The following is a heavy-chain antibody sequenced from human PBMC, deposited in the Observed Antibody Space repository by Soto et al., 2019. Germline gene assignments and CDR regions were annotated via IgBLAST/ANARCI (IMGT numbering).Heavy chain of an antibody. V-gene: IGHV3-30*18. D-gene: IGHD3-16*01. CDR1: GFTFSSYG. CDR2: ISYDGSNK. CDR3: AKVGIMITFGGVSHFDY. J-gene: IGHJ4*02. Sequence: GGSLRLSCAASGFTFSSYGMHWVRQAPGKGLEWVAVISYDGSNKYYADSVKGRFTISRDNSKNTLYLQMNSLRAEDTAVYYCAKVGIMITFGGVSHFDYWGQGTLVTVSS.